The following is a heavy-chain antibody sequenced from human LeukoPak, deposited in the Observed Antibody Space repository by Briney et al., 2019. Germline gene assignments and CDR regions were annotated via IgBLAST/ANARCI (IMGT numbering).Heavy chain of an antibody. Sequence: GGSLRLSCAASGFTFNNYAMNWVRQAPGKGLEWVSSISGSGGNTYYADSVKGRFTLSRDNSKNTLFLQMNSLRAEDTALYYCXXXXXXXXXXXTSCYGIDSWGQGTLVTVSS. CDR1: GFTFNNYA. CDR3: XXXXXXXXXXXTSCYGIDS. J-gene: IGHJ4*02. D-gene: IGHD2-2*01. CDR2: ISGSGGNT. V-gene: IGHV3-23*01.